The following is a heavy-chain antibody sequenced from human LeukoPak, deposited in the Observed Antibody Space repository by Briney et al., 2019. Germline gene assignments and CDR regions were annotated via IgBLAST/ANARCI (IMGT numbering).Heavy chain of an antibody. CDR2: IYYSGST. D-gene: IGHD6-13*01. Sequence: SETLSLTCTVSGGSISSHYWSWIRQPPGKGLEWIGYIYYSGSTNYNPSLKSRVTISVDTSKNQFSLKLSSVTAADTAVYYCARRIAPAGTAGWFDPWGQGTLVTVSS. CDR1: GGSISSHY. CDR3: ARRIAPAGTAGWFDP. J-gene: IGHJ5*02. V-gene: IGHV4-59*11.